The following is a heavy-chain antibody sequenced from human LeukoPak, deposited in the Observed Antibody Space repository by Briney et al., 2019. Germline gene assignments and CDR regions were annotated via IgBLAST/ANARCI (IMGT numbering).Heavy chain of an antibody. V-gene: IGHV3-21*01. J-gene: IGHJ1*01. CDR2: ISSSSSYI. D-gene: IGHD4-17*01. CDR3: ARGAHYGDEGDEYFQH. Sequence: GGSLRLSCAASGFTFSSYSMNWVRQAPGKGLEWVSSISSSSSYIYYADSVKGRFTISRDNAKNSLYLQMNSLRAEDTAVYYCARGAHYGDEGDEYFQHWGQGTLVTVSS. CDR1: GFTFSSYS.